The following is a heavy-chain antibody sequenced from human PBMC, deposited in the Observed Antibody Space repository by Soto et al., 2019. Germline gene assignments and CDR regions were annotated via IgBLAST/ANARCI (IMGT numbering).Heavy chain of an antibody. V-gene: IGHV3-30*04. CDR3: ARGVYYYGSGSHDAFDI. CDR2: ISYDGSNK. Sequence: GESLKISCAASGFTFSSYAMHWVRQAPGKGLEWVAVISYDGSNKYYADSVKGRFTISRDNSKNTLYLQMNSLRAEDTAVYYCARGVYYYGSGSHDAFDIWGQGTMVTVSS. J-gene: IGHJ3*02. CDR1: GFTFSSYA. D-gene: IGHD3-10*01.